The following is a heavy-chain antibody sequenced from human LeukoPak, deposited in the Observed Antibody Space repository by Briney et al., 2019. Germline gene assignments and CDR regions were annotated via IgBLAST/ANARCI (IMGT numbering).Heavy chain of an antibody. CDR3: ARDNFDYYNGHGYTAFDY. Sequence: GASMKVSCKASGYSFSDYYINWVRQTPGHGLEWMGWVNPKNGDTKFAPKFQGRVSMTRDNSITTAFMELDRLQSDDTALYYCARDNFDYYNGHGYTAFDYWGQGALVIVSS. CDR1: GYSFSDYY. D-gene: IGHD3-10*01. V-gene: IGHV1-2*02. J-gene: IGHJ4*02. CDR2: VNPKNGDT.